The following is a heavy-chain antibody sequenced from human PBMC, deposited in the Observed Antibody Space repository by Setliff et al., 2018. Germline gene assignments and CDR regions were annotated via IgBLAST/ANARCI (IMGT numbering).Heavy chain of an antibody. Sequence: PSETLSLTCTVSGGSITSGRYYWGWIRQPPGQGLEWIASIHYSENTYYNPSLKTRVTISVDTSKNQFSLKLSSVTAADTAVYYCARDFSTPHFGVARGSYYYYYMDVWGKGTTVTSP. CDR3: ARDFSTPHFGVARGSYYYYYMDV. D-gene: IGHD3-3*01. CDR2: IHYSENT. V-gene: IGHV4-39*07. J-gene: IGHJ6*03. CDR1: GGSITSGRYY.